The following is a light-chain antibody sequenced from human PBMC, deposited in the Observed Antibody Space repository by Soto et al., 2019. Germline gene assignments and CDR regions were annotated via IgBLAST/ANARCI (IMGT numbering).Light chain of an antibody. CDR3: QQSYSSPPT. CDR1: QSISNH. J-gene: IGKJ1*01. Sequence: DIKRTQSPSSLSASVEDRVIITCRASQSISNHLNWYQQKPGKAPKLLIFAASSLQSGVPSRFSGSRSGPDFTLTISSLQPEDCATYYCQQSYSSPPTFGQGTKVDI. V-gene: IGKV1-39*01. CDR2: AAS.